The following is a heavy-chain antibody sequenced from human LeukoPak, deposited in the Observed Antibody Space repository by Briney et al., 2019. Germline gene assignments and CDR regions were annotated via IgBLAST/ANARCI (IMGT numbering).Heavy chain of an antibody. J-gene: IGHJ1*01. Sequence: GGSLRLSCAASGFTFSSYCMNWVRQAPGKGLEWVANIKQEGSEKYYVDSVKGRFTISRDNAKNSLYLQMNSLRAEDTAVYYCATYSSLNRREFQYWGQGTLLTVSS. D-gene: IGHD3-22*01. CDR2: IKQEGSEK. V-gene: IGHV3-7*01. CDR1: GFTFSSYC. CDR3: ATYSSLNRREFQY.